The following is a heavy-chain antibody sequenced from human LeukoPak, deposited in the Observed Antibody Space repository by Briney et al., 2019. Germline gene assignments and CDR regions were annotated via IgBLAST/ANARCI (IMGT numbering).Heavy chain of an antibody. V-gene: IGHV3-20*01. CDR1: GFTLEDYG. D-gene: IGHD5-18*01. CDR3: ARVGGYSYGYYFDY. J-gene: IGHJ4*02. CDR2: ISLNGGST. Sequence: GGSLRLSCAASGFTLEDYGMSWVRQAPGEGREWVSGISLNGGSTSYSKPVKGRFTTFRDNDKHFLYLQINRLRAEDTALYDCARVGGYSYGYYFDYGGQGTLVTVPS.